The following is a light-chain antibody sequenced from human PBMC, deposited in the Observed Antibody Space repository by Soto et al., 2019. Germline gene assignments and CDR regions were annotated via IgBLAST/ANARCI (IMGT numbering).Light chain of an antibody. J-gene: IGLJ1*01. Sequence: QSALTQPPSASGSPGQSVTISCTGTSSDVGDNYVSWYQQHPGKAPKLMIYEVSNRPSGVSNRFSGSKSGNTASLTISGLQAEDEADYYCSSYTSSSTRVFGTGTKLTVL. CDR3: SSYTSSSTRV. V-gene: IGLV2-14*01. CDR1: SSDVGDNY. CDR2: EVS.